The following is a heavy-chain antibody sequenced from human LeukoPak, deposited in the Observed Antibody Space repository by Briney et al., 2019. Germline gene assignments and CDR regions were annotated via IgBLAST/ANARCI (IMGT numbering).Heavy chain of an antibody. Sequence: GGSLRLSCAASGFTFSSYDIHWVRQAPGKGLEWVSYISSSSSTIYYADSVKGRFTISRDNAKNSLYLQMNSLRAEDTAVYYCARLSGYDSSEGGWGQGTLVTVSS. CDR3: ARLSGYDSSEGG. CDR1: GFTFSSYD. J-gene: IGHJ4*02. V-gene: IGHV3-48*01. D-gene: IGHD3-22*01. CDR2: ISSSSSTI.